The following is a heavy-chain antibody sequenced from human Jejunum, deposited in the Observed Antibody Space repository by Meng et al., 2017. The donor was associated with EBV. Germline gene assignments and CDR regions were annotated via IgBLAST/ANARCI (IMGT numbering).Heavy chain of an antibody. CDR1: GYSMSNSIW. CDR3: AKRMPGTGFDY. J-gene: IGHJ4*02. D-gene: IGHD1-1*01. CDR2: IYYTGTT. V-gene: IGHV4-28*01. Sequence: LPDPGPGLGKPSDPLSLTCAVSGYSMSNSIWWGWIRQPPGKGLEWIGYIYYTGTTYYNPSLKSRVTMSIDTSKNHFSLKLTSVTTMDTAVYYCAKRMPGTGFDYWGQGTLVTVSS.